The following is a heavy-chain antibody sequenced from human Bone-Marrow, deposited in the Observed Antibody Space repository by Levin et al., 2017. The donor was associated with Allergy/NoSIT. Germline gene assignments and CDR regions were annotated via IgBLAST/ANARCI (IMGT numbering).Heavy chain of an antibody. CDR3: ARDGVLSAGTPFYFDY. Sequence: LSLTCVGSGFTFSNYSLNWVRPAPGKGLEWVSFISETSSYKYQADSLKGRFTISRDNARNSLYLQMDSLRVEDTAIYYCARDGVLSAGTPFYFDYWGQGTLVTVSS. J-gene: IGHJ4*02. D-gene: IGHD6-13*01. CDR2: ISETSSYK. V-gene: IGHV3-21*01. CDR1: GFTFSNYS.